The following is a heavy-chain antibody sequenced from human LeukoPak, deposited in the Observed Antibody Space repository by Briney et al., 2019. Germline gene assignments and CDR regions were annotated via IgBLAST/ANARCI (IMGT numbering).Heavy chain of an antibody. CDR1: GFIVSSNY. J-gene: IGHJ6*03. CDR3: ARGGVNTMVRGVIRYYYMDV. V-gene: IGHV3-53*01. CDR2: IYRGGST. D-gene: IGHD3-10*01. Sequence: GGSLRLSCAASGFIVSSNYMSWVRQAPGKGLEWVSVIYRGGSTYYADSVKGRFTISRDNSKNTLYLQMNSLRAEDTAVYYCARGGVNTMVRGVIRYYYMDVWGKGTTVTISS.